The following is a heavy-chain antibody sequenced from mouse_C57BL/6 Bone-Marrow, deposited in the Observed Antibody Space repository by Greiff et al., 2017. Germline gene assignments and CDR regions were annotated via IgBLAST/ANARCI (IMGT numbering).Heavy chain of an antibody. Sequence: EVKLMESGGDLVKPGGSLKLSCAASGFTFSSYGMSWVRQTPDKRLEWVATISSGGSYTYYPDSVKGRFTISRDNAKNTLYLQMSSLKSEDTAMYYCAIPCYSNFYYAMDYWGQGTSVTVSS. CDR2: ISSGGSYT. CDR3: AIPCYSNFYYAMDY. V-gene: IGHV5-6*01. D-gene: IGHD2-5*01. J-gene: IGHJ4*01. CDR1: GFTFSSYG.